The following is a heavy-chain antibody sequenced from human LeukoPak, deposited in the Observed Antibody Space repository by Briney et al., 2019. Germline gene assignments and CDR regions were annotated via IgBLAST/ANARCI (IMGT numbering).Heavy chain of an antibody. Sequence: GGSLRLSCAASGFTFSSYAMSWVRQAPGKGLEWVSAISGSGGSTYYADSVKGRFTTSRDNSKNTLYLQMNSLRAEDTAVYYCAKDTLLVPYNWFDPWGQGTLVAVSS. CDR3: AKDTLLVPYNWFDP. CDR1: GFTFSSYA. V-gene: IGHV3-23*01. CDR2: ISGSGGST. D-gene: IGHD6-13*01. J-gene: IGHJ5*02.